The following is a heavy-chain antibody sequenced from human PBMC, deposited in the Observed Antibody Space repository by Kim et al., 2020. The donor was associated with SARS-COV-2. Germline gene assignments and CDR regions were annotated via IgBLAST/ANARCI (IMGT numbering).Heavy chain of an antibody. CDR3: ARSEGPNFDY. J-gene: IGHJ4*01. CDR2: IYHSGST. V-gene: IGHV4-30-2*01. Sequence: SETLSLTCAVSGGSISSGGYSWSWIRQPPGKGLEWIGYIYHSGSTYYNPSLKSRVTISVDRSKNQFSLKLSSVTAADTAVYYCARSEGPNFDYWGHGTLVTVSS. CDR1: GGSISSGGYS.